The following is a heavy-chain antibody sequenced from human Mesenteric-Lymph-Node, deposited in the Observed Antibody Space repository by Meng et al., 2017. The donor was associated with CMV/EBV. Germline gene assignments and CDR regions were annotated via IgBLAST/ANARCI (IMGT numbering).Heavy chain of an antibody. CDR1: GFTFSNYW. D-gene: IGHD1-26*01. CDR2: IKSDGSGI. V-gene: IGHV3-74*01. J-gene: IGHJ4*02. Sequence: GESLKISCAASGFTFSNYWMLWVRQAPGKGLEWVSRIKSDGSGITYGASVKGRFTISRDNAKNTLYLQMNSLTVEDTAVYYCGKEKWGLGEYWGQGTVVTVSS. CDR3: GKEKWGLGEY.